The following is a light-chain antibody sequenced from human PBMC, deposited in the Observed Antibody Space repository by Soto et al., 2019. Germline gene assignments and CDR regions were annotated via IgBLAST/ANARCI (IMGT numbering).Light chain of an antibody. CDR2: DAS. CDR1: QSVSNNY. J-gene: IGKJ5*01. V-gene: IGKV3-11*01. CDR3: QQRQHWPPIT. Sequence: ELVLTQSPGTLSLSPGERATLSCRASQSVSNNYLAWYQQKPGQAPRLLIYDASKRATGIPARFSGTGSGTDFTLTISSLEPEDFAVYYCQQRQHWPPITFGQGTRLEIK.